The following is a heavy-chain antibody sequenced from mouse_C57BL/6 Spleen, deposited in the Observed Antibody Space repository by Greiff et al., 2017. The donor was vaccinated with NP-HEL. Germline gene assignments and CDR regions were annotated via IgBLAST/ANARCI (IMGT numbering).Heavy chain of an antibody. CDR2: IYPRSGNT. V-gene: IGHV1-81*01. CDR3: AWGAMDY. CDR1: GYTFTSYG. Sequence: VKLMESGAELARPGASVKLSCKASGYTFTSYGISWVKQRTGQGLEWIGEIYPRSGNTYYNEKFKGKATLTADKSSSTAYMELRSLTSEDSAVYFCAWGAMDYWGQGTSVTVSS. J-gene: IGHJ4*01.